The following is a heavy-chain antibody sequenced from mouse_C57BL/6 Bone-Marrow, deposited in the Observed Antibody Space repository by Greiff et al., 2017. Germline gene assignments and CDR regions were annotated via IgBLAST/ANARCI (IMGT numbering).Heavy chain of an antibody. J-gene: IGHJ3*01. V-gene: IGHV1-69*01. CDR1: GYTFTSYW. CDR2: IDPSDSYT. CDR3: ARSRGCAD. Sequence: VKLQQPGAELVMPGASVKLSCKASGYTFTSYWMHWVKQRPGQGLEWIGEIDPSDSYTNYNQKFKGKSTLTVDKSSSTAYMQLSSLTSEDSAVDYCARSRGCADWGKGTLVTVSA.